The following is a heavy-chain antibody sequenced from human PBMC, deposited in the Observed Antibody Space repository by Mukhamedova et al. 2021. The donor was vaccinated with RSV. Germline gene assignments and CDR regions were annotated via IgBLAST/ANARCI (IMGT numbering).Heavy chain of an antibody. J-gene: IGHJ6*01. V-gene: IGHV1-46*01. CDR3: ARGAVTTSYSYLFGMDV. CDR2: INPNGGST. D-gene: IGHD4-17*01. Sequence: GVINPNGGSTAHPQKFQGRITMTRDTSTSTAYMDLRGLTSDDTAMYYCARGAVTTSYSYLFGMDVWGQGTTVTVSS.